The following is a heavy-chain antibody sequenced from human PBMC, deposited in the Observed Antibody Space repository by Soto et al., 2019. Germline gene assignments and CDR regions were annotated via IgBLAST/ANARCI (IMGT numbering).Heavy chain of an antibody. CDR2: ISAYNGNT. D-gene: IGHD4-17*01. Sequence: ASVKGSCNASGSAFTSYGIIWVRQAPGQGLEWMGWISAYNGNTNYAQKLQGRVTMTTDTSTSTAYMELRSLRSDDTAAYYCARYLDHYSDYEEYYYYYGMDVWGQGTKVPVSS. CDR3: ARYLDHYSDYEEYYYYYGMDV. CDR1: GSAFTSYG. J-gene: IGHJ6*02. V-gene: IGHV1-18*04.